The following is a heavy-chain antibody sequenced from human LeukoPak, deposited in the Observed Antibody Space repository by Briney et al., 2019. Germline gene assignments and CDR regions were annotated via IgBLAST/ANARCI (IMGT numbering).Heavy chain of an antibody. V-gene: IGHV4-4*07. CDR3: ARDYGRCKNTEFADAFDI. CDR2: IYNTGST. D-gene: IGHD4-17*01. Sequence: SQTLSLACALSGGSISSYYWSRIRPPAGKGLEWIGRIYNTGSTRSHRSLTCRVTMSVDVSSYQFSLKLSAVRAADTAVYYCARDYGRCKNTEFADAFDISGQRTLVNGSS. J-gene: IGHJ3*02. CDR1: GGSISSYY.